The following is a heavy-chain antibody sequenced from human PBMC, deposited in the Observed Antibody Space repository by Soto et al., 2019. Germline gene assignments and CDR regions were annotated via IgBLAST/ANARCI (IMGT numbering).Heavy chain of an antibody. CDR2: IYPGDFDT. D-gene: IGHD6-13*01. Sequence: GESLKISCKGSGYSFTTYWIGWVRQMPGKGLEWMGIIYPGDFDTRYSPSFQGHVTISADKSISTAYVQWSSLKASDTAMYYCARRSSGSSTLASGGSWGQGTLVTVSS. CDR3: ARRSSGSSTLASGGS. J-gene: IGHJ5*02. V-gene: IGHV5-51*01. CDR1: GYSFTTYW.